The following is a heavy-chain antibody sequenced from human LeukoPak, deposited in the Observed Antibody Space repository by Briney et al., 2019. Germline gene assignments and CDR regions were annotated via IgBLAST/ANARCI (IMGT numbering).Heavy chain of an antibody. J-gene: IGHJ4*02. CDR1: GFTFGDYA. CDR3: ARAPVTSCRGAFCYPFDI. Sequence: GGSLRLSCTVSGFTFGDYAMSWVRQAPGKGLEWVSATSSSDAGTYHAESVRGRFTISRDNSKNTLYLQMNSLRADDAAVYYCARAPVTSCRGAFCYPFDIWGQGTLVTVSS. CDR2: TSSSDAGT. V-gene: IGHV3-23*01. D-gene: IGHD2-15*01.